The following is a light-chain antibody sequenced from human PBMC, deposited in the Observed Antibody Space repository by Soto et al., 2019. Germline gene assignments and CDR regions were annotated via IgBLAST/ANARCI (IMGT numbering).Light chain of an antibody. J-gene: IGKJ5*01. V-gene: IGKV1-9*01. CDR1: QGIASY. CDR2: AAS. Sequence: IQLTQSPSSLSASVGDRVTITCRASQGIASYVAWYQQKPGKAPKLLIYAASTLQSGVPSRFSGSGSGTDFTLTISSLQPEDIATYYCQQYENLPTFGQGTRLEIK. CDR3: QQYENLPT.